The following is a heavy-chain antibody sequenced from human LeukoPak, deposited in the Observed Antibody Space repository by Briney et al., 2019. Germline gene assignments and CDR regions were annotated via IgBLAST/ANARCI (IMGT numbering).Heavy chain of an antibody. Sequence: GGSLRLSCAASGFTFSSYAMSWVRQAPGKGLEWVSAISGSGGSTYYADPVKGRFTISRDNSKNTLYLQMNSLRAEDTAVYYCAKATPRYYDFWSGYLSPWGQGTLVTVSS. V-gene: IGHV3-23*01. CDR2: ISGSGGST. D-gene: IGHD3-3*01. CDR3: AKATPRYYDFWSGYLSP. J-gene: IGHJ5*02. CDR1: GFTFSSYA.